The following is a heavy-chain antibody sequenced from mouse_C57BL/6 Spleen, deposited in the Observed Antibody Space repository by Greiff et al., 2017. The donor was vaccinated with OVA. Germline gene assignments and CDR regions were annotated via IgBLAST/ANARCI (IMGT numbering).Heavy chain of an antibody. CDR2: IRLKSDNYAT. J-gene: IGHJ1*03. V-gene: IGHV6-3*01. CDR1: GFTFSNYW. D-gene: IGHD1-1*01. CDR3: MGWYYYGSSNWYFDV. Sequence: EVKLVESGGGLVQPGGSMKLSCVASGFTFSNYWMNWVRQSPEKGLEWVAQIRLKSDNYATHYAESVKGRFTISRDDSKSSVYLQMNNLRAEDTGIYYCMGWYYYGSSNWYFDVWGTGTTVTVSS.